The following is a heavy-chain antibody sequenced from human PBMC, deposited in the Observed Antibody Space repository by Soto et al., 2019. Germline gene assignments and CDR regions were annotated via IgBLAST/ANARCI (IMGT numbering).Heavy chain of an antibody. CDR3: ARRKNLGYYDSSGLGHFDY. CDR2: IYYSGST. CDR1: GGSISSSSYY. D-gene: IGHD3-22*01. J-gene: IGHJ4*02. V-gene: IGHV4-39*01. Sequence: QLQLQESGPGLVKPSETLSLTCTVSGGSISSSSYYWGWIRQPPGKGLEWIGSIYYSGSTYYNPSLKSRVTISVDTSKNQFSLKLSSVTAADTAVYYCARRKNLGYYDSSGLGHFDYWGQGTLVTVSS.